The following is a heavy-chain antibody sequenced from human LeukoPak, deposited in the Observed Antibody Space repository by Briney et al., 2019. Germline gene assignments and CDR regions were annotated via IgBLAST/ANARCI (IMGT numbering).Heavy chain of an antibody. Sequence: SETLSLTCTVPGGSISSGTYYWSWIRQPAGKGLEWIGRIYTSGSTNYNPSLKSRVTISVDTSKNQFSLKLSSVTAADTAVYYCAGDTENFDYWGQGTLVTVSS. CDR3: AGDTENFDY. J-gene: IGHJ4*01. D-gene: IGHD4-11*01. V-gene: IGHV4-61*02. CDR2: IYTSGST. CDR1: GGSISSGTYY.